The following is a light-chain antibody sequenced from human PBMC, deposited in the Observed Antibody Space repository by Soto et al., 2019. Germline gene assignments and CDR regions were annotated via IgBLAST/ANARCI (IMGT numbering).Light chain of an antibody. CDR2: DAS. CDR3: QQYHRSSIT. V-gene: IGKV1-5*01. Sequence: DIQMTQSPSTLSASVGDRVTITCRASQSLNNELAWYQQKPGKAPNLLMYDASTLERRVPSRFSGTGSGTEFTLTISSLQPDDFATYYCQQYHRSSITFGQGTRLEIK. J-gene: IGKJ5*01. CDR1: QSLNNE.